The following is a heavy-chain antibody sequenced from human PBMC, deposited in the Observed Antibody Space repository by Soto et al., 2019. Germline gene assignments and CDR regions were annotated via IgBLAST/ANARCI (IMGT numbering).Heavy chain of an antibody. CDR3: ARFGEKKAYYYYGMDV. Sequence: GWVRQMPGKGLEWMGIIYPGDSDTRYSPSFQGQVTISADKSISTAYLQWSSLKASDTAMYYCARFGEKKAYYYYGMDVWGQGTTVTVSS. CDR2: IYPGDSDT. D-gene: IGHD3-10*01. V-gene: IGHV5-51*01. J-gene: IGHJ6*02.